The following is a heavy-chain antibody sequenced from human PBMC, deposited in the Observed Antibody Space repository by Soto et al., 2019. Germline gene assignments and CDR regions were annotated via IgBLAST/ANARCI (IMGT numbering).Heavy chain of an antibody. V-gene: IGHV1-69*13. J-gene: IGHJ6*02. CDR3: ASIVAAAGHYYYGMDV. CDR1: GGTFSSYA. CDR2: IIPIFGTA. D-gene: IGHD6-13*01. Sequence: SVKVSCKASGGTFSSYAISWVRQAPGQGLEWMGGIIPIFGTANYAQKFQGRVTITADESTSTAYMELSSLRSEDTAVYYCASIVAAAGHYYYGMDVWGQGTTVTVSS.